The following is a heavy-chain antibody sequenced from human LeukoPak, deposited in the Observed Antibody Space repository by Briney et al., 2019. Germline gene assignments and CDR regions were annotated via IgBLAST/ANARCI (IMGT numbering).Heavy chain of an antibody. J-gene: IGHJ4*02. V-gene: IGHV1-69*06. CDR2: IIPVFGTT. Sequence: SVKVSCKASGGTFSSYAVSWVRLTPGQGLEWLGGIIPVFGTTTYAQKFQAKVTMTADKSTNTAYLEISSLTSDDTAVYYCARCSPGDSSNFYAVLRYWGQGTQVTVST. CDR3: ARCSPGDSSNFYAVLRY. CDR1: GGTFSSYA. D-gene: IGHD3-22*01.